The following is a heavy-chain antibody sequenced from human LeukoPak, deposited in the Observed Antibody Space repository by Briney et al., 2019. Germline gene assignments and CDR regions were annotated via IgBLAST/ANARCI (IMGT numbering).Heavy chain of an antibody. J-gene: IGHJ1*01. V-gene: IGHV4-34*01. CDR3: ARRRIPATITGSKLSSRFDT. CDR2: IDYTGST. D-gene: IGHD5-12*01. CDR1: GESFMGYY. Sequence: PSETLSLTCAVYGESFMGYYWAWIRQPPGKGLEWIGEIDYTGSTNYNPSLKSRIKMSVDTSKNQFSVNLNSVTAADTAFYYCARRRIPATITGSKLSSRFDTWGQGTLVTVSS.